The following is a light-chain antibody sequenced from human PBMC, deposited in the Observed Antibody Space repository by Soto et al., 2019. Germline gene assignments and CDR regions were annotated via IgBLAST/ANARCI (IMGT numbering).Light chain of an antibody. CDR1: QGISNF. Sequence: DIQMTQSPSSLSASVGDRVSITCRASQGISNFLAWYQHKPGKVPKLLIYAASTLQSGVPSRFSGSGSGTDFPLTISSLQPEDVATYYCQKYNSAPSHTFGGGTKVEIK. CDR3: QKYNSAPSHT. CDR2: AAS. J-gene: IGKJ4*01. V-gene: IGKV1-27*01.